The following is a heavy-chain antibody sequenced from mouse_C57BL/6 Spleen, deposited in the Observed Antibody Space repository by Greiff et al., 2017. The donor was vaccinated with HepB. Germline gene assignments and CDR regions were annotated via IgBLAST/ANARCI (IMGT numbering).Heavy chain of an antibody. D-gene: IGHD1-1*01. CDR2: IYPSDSET. J-gene: IGHJ2*01. Sequence: QVQLQQPGAELVRPGSSVKLSCKASGYTFTSYWMDWVKQRPGQGLEWIGNIYPSDSETHYNQKFKDKATLTVDKSSSTAYMQLSSLTSEASAVYYCARSRSYGLYFDYWGQGTTLTVSS. V-gene: IGHV1-61*01. CDR3: ARSRSYGLYFDY. CDR1: GYTFTSYW.